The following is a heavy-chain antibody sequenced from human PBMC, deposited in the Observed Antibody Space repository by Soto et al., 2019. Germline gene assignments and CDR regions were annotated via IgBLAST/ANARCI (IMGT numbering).Heavy chain of an antibody. J-gene: IGHJ6*03. Sequence: ASVKVSCKASGYTFTSYGISWVRQAPGQGLEWMGWISAYNGNTNYAQKLRGRDTMTTDTSTSTAYMELRSLRSDDTAVYYCARVLDYYDFWSGYYKSYYYYMDVWGKGTTVTVSS. D-gene: IGHD3-3*01. CDR3: ARVLDYYDFWSGYYKSYYYYMDV. V-gene: IGHV1-18*01. CDR1: GYTFTSYG. CDR2: ISAYNGNT.